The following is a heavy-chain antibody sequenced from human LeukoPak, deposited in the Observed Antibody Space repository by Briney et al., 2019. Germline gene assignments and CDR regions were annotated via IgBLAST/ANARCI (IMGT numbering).Heavy chain of an antibody. CDR3: ARDRYYYGSGSYLLDY. Sequence: SGTLSLTCAVSGGSISSSNWWSWVRQPPGKGLEWIGEIYHSGSTNYNPSLKSRVTMSVDTSKNQFSLKLSSVTAADTAVYYCARDRYYYGSGSYLLDYWGQGTLVTVSS. CDR1: GGSISSSNW. D-gene: IGHD3-10*01. V-gene: IGHV4-4*02. J-gene: IGHJ4*02. CDR2: IYHSGST.